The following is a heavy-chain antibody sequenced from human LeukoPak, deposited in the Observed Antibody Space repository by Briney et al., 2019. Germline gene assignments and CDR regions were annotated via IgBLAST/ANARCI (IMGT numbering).Heavy chain of an antibody. CDR3: ARYGSAETFDY. CDR2: IYHSGST. J-gene: IGHJ4*02. Sequence: PSETLSLTCTVSGGSISSGYYWGWIRQPPGKGLEWIGSIYHSGSTYYNPSLKSRVTISVDTSKNQFSLKLSSVTAADTAVYYCARYGSAETFDYWGQGTLVTVSS. CDR1: GGSISSGYY. D-gene: IGHD3-10*01. V-gene: IGHV4-38-2*02.